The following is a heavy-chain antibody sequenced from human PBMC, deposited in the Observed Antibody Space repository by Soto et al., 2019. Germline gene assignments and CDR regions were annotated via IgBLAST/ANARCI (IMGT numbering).Heavy chain of an antibody. V-gene: IGHV3-48*01. CDR2: ISGRSNTI. J-gene: IGHJ4*02. CDR3: AREGDGSGFFSDF. Sequence: EVHLVESGGGLVQPGGPLRLSGVASGFTFSDYNMNWVRQAPGKGLEWVSFISGRSNTIYYADSVKGRFTISRDNAKNSLYLLMHSLRAEDTAVYYCAREGDGSGFFSDFWGQGTLVTVSS. CDR1: GFTFSDYN. D-gene: IGHD3-22*01.